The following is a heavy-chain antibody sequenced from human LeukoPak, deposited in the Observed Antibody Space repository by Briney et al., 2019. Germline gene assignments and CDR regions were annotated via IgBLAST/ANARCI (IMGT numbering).Heavy chain of an antibody. D-gene: IGHD6-13*01. CDR2: IIPILGIA. CDR3: ARVRIAAAGAGNWFDP. CDR1: GGTFSIYA. J-gene: IGHJ5*02. Sequence: ASVKVSCKASGGTFSIYAISWVRQAPGQGLEWMGRIIPILGIANYAQKFQGRVTITADKSTSTACMELSSLRSEDTAVYYCARVRIAAAGAGNWFDPWGQGTLVTVSS. V-gene: IGHV1-69*04.